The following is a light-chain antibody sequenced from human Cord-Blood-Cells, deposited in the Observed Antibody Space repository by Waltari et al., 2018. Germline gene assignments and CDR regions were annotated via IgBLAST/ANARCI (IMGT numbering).Light chain of an antibody. CDR3: QQRSNWLT. Sequence: IAFTQSPATLSLSPGERATLSCRASQRVSSYLAWYQQKPGQAPRLLIYDASNRATGIPARFSGSGSGTDFTLTISSLEPEDFAVYYCQQRSNWLTFGGGTKVEIK. J-gene: IGKJ4*01. V-gene: IGKV3-11*01. CDR2: DAS. CDR1: QRVSSY.